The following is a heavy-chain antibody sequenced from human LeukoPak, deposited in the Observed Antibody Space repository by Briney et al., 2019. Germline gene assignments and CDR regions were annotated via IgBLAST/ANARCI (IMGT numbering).Heavy chain of an antibody. J-gene: IGHJ3*02. CDR2: ISSSGSTI. D-gene: IGHD6-19*01. Sequence: GGSLRLSCAASGFTFSSYAMSWVRQAPGKGLEWVSYISSSGSTIYYADSVKGRFTISRDNAKNSLYLQMNSLRAEDTAVYYCARDLEALASGWYGDAFDIWGQGTMVTVSS. CDR3: ARDLEALASGWYGDAFDI. V-gene: IGHV3-48*04. CDR1: GFTFSSYA.